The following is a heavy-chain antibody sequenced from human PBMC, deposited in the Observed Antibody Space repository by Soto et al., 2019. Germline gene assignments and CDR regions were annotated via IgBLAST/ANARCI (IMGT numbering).Heavy chain of an antibody. D-gene: IGHD4-17*01. CDR2: ISSSSSTI. J-gene: IGHJ6*03. V-gene: IGHV3-48*01. CDR1: GFTFSSYS. Sequence: EVQLVESGGGLVQPGGSLRLSCAASGFTFSSYSMNWVRQAPGKGLEWVSYISSSSSTIYYADSVKGRFTISRDNAKNSLYLQMNSLRAEDTAVYYCARRPDYGVNTTPYYYYYYMDVWGKGTTVTVSS. CDR3: ARRPDYGVNTTPYYYYYYMDV.